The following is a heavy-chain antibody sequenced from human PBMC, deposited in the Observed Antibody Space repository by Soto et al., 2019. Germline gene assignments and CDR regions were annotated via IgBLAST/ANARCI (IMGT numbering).Heavy chain of an antibody. CDR1: GGSISSSSYY. Sequence: SETLSLTCTVSGGSISSSSYYWGWIRQPPGKGLEWIGSIYYSGSTYYNPSLKSRVTISVDTSKNQFSLKLSSVTAADTAVYYCARSNYYDSSGYFLWGQGTLVTVSS. CDR3: ARSNYYDSSGYFL. D-gene: IGHD3-22*01. CDR2: IYYSGST. V-gene: IGHV4-39*01. J-gene: IGHJ4*02.